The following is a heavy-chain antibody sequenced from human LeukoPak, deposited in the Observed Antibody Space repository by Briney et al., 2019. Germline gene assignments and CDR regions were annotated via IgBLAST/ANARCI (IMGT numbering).Heavy chain of an antibody. V-gene: IGHV3-53*01. J-gene: IGHJ6*03. CDR2: IYSGGST. CDR1: GFTVSSNY. D-gene: IGHD3-10*01. Sequence: GGSLRLSCAASGFTVSSNYMSWVRQAPGKGLEWVSVIYSGGSTYYADSVKGRFTISRDNSKNTLYLQMNSLRAEDTAVYYCARYGSGSQHYYYYYMDVWGKGTTVTVSS. CDR3: ARYGSGSQHYYYYYMDV.